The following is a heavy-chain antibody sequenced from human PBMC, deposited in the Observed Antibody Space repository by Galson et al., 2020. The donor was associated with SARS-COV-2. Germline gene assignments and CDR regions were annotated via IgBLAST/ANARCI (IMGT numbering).Heavy chain of an antibody. Sequence: SETLSLTCTVSGASVTGTTYYWNWIRQPAGKGLEWIGHIYSSGSANYNPSLKSRATISVDTSKSHFSLKLSSVPAADTAVYYCAGYDFWSASYSWGQGTLVTVSS. CDR1: GASVTGTTYY. D-gene: IGHD3-3*01. J-gene: IGHJ4*02. V-gene: IGHV4-61*09. CDR2: IYSSGSA. CDR3: AGYDFWSASYS.